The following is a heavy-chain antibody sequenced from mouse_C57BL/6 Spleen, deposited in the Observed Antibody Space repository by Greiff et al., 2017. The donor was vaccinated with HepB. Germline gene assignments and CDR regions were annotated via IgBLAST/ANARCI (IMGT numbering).Heavy chain of an antibody. Sequence: EVQGVESGGGLVKPGGSLKLSCAASGFTFSDYGMHWVRQAPEKGLEWVAYISSGSSTIYYADTVKGRFTISRDNAKNTLFLQMTSLRSEDTAMYYCARGTMVTTREVYYAMDYWGQGTSVTVSS. V-gene: IGHV5-17*01. D-gene: IGHD2-2*01. J-gene: IGHJ4*01. CDR2: ISSGSSTI. CDR1: GFTFSDYG. CDR3: ARGTMVTTREVYYAMDY.